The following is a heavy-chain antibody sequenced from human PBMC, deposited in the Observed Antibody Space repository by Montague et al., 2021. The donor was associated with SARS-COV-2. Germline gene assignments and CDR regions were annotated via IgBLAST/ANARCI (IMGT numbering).Heavy chain of an antibody. CDR2: NSDSGRS. CDR3: AREYRLQCLDCTGTRCDYYGMDF. V-gene: IGHV4-59*02. D-gene: IGHD2-8*01. Sequence: SETLSLTCTVSGGSVGGYFWSWIRQPPGKGLEWIGFNSDSGRSNYNPSLRSRVAISIDTSNNRLSLKLGSVTAADTAVYYCAREYRLQCLDCTGTRCDYYGMDFWGQGTTVTVSS. CDR1: GGSVGGYF. J-gene: IGHJ6*02.